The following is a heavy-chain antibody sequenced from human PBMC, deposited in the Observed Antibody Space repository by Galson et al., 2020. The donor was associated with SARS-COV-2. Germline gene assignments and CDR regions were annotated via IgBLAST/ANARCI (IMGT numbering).Heavy chain of an antibody. V-gene: IGHV1-18*04. CDR1: GYTFTGYG. Sequence: ASVKVSCKASGYTFTGYGISWVRQAPGQGLEWVGCINAYNGDTNYAQKFQGRVTMTTDTATSTAYMELRSLRSDDTAVYYCARDGLYGSSWNTPDYWGQGTLVTVSS. CDR3: ARDGLYGSSWNTPDY. J-gene: IGHJ4*02. D-gene: IGHD2-15*01. CDR2: INAYNGDT.